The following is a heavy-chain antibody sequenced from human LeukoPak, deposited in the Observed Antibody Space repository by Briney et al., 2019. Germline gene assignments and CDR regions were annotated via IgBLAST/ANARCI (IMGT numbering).Heavy chain of an antibody. V-gene: IGHV4-38-2*02. D-gene: IGHD4-17*01. CDR2: IYHSGST. Sequence: SETLSLTCTVSGYSISSGYYWGWIRQPPGKGLEWIGSIYHSGSTYNNPSLKSRVTISVDTSKNQFSLKLSSVTAADTAVYYCARDLPTEPIHYWGQGTLVTVSS. J-gene: IGHJ4*02. CDR1: GYSISSGYY. CDR3: ARDLPTEPIHY.